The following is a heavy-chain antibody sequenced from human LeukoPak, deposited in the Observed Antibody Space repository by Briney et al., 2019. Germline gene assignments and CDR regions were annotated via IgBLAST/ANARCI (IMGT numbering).Heavy chain of an antibody. CDR2: ISNSGGKI. J-gene: IGHJ4*02. V-gene: IGHV3-48*03. CDR1: GFTFRSYE. Sequence: HPGGSLRLSCAASGFTFRSYEMIWVRQAPGKGLEGISYISNSGGKIYYADSVKGRFTISRDNAKNTLYLQMNSLRAEDTAVYYCAKDSTVYSSGWYDYWGQGTLVTVSS. D-gene: IGHD6-19*01. CDR3: AKDSTVYSSGWYDY.